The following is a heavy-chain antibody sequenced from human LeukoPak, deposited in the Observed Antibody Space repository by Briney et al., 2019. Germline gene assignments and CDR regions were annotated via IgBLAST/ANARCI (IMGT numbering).Heavy chain of an antibody. Sequence: GGSLRLSCAASGFTFSSYAMSWVRQAPGKGLEWVSAISGSGGSTYYADSVKGRFTISRDNSKNTLYLQMNSLRAEDTAVYYCAKDLRRRIAADGLDYWGQGTLVTVSS. CDR1: GFTFSSYA. V-gene: IGHV3-23*01. CDR2: ISGSGGST. CDR3: AKDLRRRIAADGLDY. J-gene: IGHJ4*02. D-gene: IGHD6-13*01.